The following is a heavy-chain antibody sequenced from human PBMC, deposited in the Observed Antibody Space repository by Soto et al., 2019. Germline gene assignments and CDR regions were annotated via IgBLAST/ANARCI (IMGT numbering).Heavy chain of an antibody. Sequence: QITLKESGPTLVKPTQTLTLTCTFSGLSLSTTGVGVGWIRQPPGKALEWLALIYCDDDKRYSPSLKSRLTITKHTSQTRVVLTMTNMDPVATATYYCVQSRCGGDCLQSYSSHSYYGLDVWGQGTTVTVSS. CDR3: VQSRCGGDCLQSYSSHSYYGLDV. V-gene: IGHV2-5*02. CDR1: GLSLSTTGVG. J-gene: IGHJ6*02. D-gene: IGHD2-21*02. CDR2: IYCDDDK.